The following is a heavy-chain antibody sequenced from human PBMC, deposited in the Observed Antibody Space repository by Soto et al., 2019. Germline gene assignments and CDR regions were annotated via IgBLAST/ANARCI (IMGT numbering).Heavy chain of an antibody. CDR1: GITFSTYA. V-gene: IGHV1-3*04. D-gene: IGHD2-15*01. Sequence: ASVKVSCKASGITFSTYAIHWVRQAPGQSLEWMGWINTGNGNTRYSQNFQGRVTLTRDTSASTAYMDLSSLRSEDTAVYYCARVYCSGGGCYGIDYWGQGTLVTVSS. CDR2: INTGNGNT. CDR3: ARVYCSGGGCYGIDY. J-gene: IGHJ4*02.